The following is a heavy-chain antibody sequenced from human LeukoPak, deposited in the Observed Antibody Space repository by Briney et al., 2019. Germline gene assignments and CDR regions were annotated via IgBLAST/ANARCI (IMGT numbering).Heavy chain of an antibody. CDR2: MNPNRGDT. Sequence: GASVKVSCKASGYSFTSYDINWVRQATGQGLEWMGWMNPNRGDTGYAQKFQGRVTITRNTSISTAYMELSSLKASDTAMYYCARRVYGSGSYGEYPQDNWFDPWGQGTLVTVSS. V-gene: IGHV1-8*03. J-gene: IGHJ5*02. CDR3: ARRVYGSGSYGEYPQDNWFDP. D-gene: IGHD3-10*01. CDR1: GYSFTSYD.